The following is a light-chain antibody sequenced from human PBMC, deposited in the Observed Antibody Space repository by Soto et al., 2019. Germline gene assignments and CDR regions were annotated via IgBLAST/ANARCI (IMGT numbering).Light chain of an antibody. CDR1: RSLSLC. J-gene: IGKJ4*01. Sequence: EIVLTQSPATLSLSPGERATLSCRASRSLSLCLAWYQQKPGQPPRLLIYDVSDRPTGIPARFSGSGSGTDFTLTISSLEPEDFEVYYCQQRCNWPPVTFGGGTKLEIK. V-gene: IGKV3-11*01. CDR2: DVS. CDR3: QQRCNWPPVT.